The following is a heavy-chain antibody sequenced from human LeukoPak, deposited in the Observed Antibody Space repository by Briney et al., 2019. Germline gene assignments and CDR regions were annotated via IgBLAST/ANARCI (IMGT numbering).Heavy chain of an antibody. V-gene: IGHV1-69*04. J-gene: IGHJ6*02. CDR3: ASIYYDFWSGYDYYYYYGMDV. CDR1: GGTFSSYA. Sequence: ASVKVSCKASGGTFSSYAISWVRQAPGQGLEWMGWIIPILGIANYAQKFQGRVTITADKSTSTAYMELSSLRSEDTAVYYCASIYYDFWSGYDYYYYYGMDVWGQGTTVTVSS. D-gene: IGHD3-3*01. CDR2: IIPILGIA.